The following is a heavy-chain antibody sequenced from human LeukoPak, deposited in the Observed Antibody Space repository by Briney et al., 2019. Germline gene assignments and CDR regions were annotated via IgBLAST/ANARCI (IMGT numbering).Heavy chain of an antibody. D-gene: IGHD5-18*01. CDR1: GYTFTCYY. J-gene: IGHJ3*02. V-gene: IGHV1-2*04. CDR2: INPNSGGT. CDR3: ARAGGYSYGDAFDI. Sequence: GASVKVSCKASGYTFTCYYMHWVRQAPGQGLEWMGWINPNSGGTNYAQKFQGWVTMTRDTSISTAYMELSRLRSDDTAVYYCARAGGYSYGDAFDIWGQGTMVTVSS.